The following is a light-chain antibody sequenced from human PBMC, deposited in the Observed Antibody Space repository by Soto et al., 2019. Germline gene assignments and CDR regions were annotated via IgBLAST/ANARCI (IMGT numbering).Light chain of an antibody. Sequence: DIVLTQSPDSLAVSLGERATISCNSSQSLLYRSNNKNCLAWYQQKPGQPPRLLIYWASTREAGVPDRFSGSGSGADFSLSISSLQAEDVAVYFCQQYSLPPWTFGQGTKVDIK. V-gene: IGKV4-1*01. CDR3: QQYSLPPWT. CDR2: WAS. CDR1: QSLLYRSNNKNC. J-gene: IGKJ1*01.